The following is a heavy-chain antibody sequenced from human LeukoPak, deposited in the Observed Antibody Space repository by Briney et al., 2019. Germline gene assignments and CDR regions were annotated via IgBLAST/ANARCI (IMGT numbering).Heavy chain of an antibody. Sequence: ASVKVSCKASGYTFTGYYMHWVRQAPGQRLEWMGWINPNSGGTNYAQKFHGRVTMTRDTSISTAYMELSRLRSDDTAVYYCARDSADYDFWSGPDYWGQGTLVTVSS. CDR1: GYTFTGYY. V-gene: IGHV1-2*02. CDR3: ARDSADYDFWSGPDY. D-gene: IGHD3-3*01. CDR2: INPNSGGT. J-gene: IGHJ4*02.